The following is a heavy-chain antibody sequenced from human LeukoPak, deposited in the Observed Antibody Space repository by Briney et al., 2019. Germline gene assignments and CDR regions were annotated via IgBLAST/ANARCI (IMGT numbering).Heavy chain of an antibody. J-gene: IGHJ4*02. CDR3: AKIRSRIAVAGTEFDY. D-gene: IGHD6-19*01. V-gene: IGHV3-30*18. CDR2: ISYDGSNK. Sequence: GGSLRLSCAASGFTFSSYGMHWVRQAPGKGLEWVAVISYDGSNKYYADSVKGRFTISRDNSKDTLYLQMNSLRVEDTAVYYCAKIRSRIAVAGTEFDYWGQGTLVTVSS. CDR1: GFTFSSYG.